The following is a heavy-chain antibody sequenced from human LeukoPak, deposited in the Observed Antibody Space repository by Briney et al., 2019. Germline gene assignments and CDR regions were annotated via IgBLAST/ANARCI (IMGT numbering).Heavy chain of an antibody. V-gene: IGHV3-7*03. D-gene: IGHD3-22*01. CDR2: IRRDGSET. Sequence: PGGSLRLSCAASGFTFSNYWMTWVRRAPGKGLEWVANIRRDGSETHYVDSMKGRFTISRDNSKNSLYLQMNSLRTEDTALYYCAKGSTDYDSSNYYLGYWGQGTLVTVSS. CDR3: AKGSTDYDSSNYYLGY. J-gene: IGHJ4*02. CDR1: GFTFSNYW.